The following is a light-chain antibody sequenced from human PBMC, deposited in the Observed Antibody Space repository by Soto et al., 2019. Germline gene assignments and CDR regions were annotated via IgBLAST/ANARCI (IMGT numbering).Light chain of an antibody. V-gene: IGKV3-20*01. CDR2: GAS. J-gene: IGKJ4*01. CDR3: QQYGSSVLT. Sequence: EIVMTQSPATLSVSPGERATLSCRASQSVSNSYLAWYQQKPGQAPRLLISGASSRATGIPDRFSGSGSGTDFTLTISRLEPEDFAVYYCQQYGSSVLTFGGGTKVEIK. CDR1: QSVSNSY.